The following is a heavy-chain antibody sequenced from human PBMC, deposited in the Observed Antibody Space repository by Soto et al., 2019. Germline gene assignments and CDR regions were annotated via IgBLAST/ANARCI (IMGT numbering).Heavy chain of an antibody. J-gene: IGHJ5*02. Sequence: GASVKVSCKASGGTFSSYAISWVRQAPGQGLEWMGGIIPIFGTANYAQKFQGRVTITADESTSTAYMELSSLRSEDTAVYYCAADYDFWIGYYKRNWFDPWGQGTLVTVSS. V-gene: IGHV1-69*13. CDR2: IIPIFGTA. D-gene: IGHD3-3*01. CDR1: GGTFSSYA. CDR3: AADYDFWIGYYKRNWFDP.